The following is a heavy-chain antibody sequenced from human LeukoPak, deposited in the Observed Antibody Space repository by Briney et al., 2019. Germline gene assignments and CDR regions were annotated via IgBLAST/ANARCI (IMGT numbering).Heavy chain of an antibody. J-gene: IGHJ4*02. CDR2: ISAYYGNT. CDR3: ARDRGGGFDLAFFDH. Sequence: GASVNVSCKASGYTFTSYGISWVRQAPGQGLEWMGWISAYYGNTNYAQKLQGRVTLTADRSTNTAYMELDRLTSDDTAVYFCARDRGGGFDLAFFDHWGQGTLVTVSS. V-gene: IGHV1-18*01. D-gene: IGHD5-12*01. CDR1: GYTFTSYG.